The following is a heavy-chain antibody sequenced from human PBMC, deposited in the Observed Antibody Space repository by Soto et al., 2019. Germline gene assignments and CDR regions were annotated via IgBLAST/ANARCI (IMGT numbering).Heavy chain of an antibody. J-gene: IGHJ4*02. Sequence: EVFLLDSGGGLVQPGGSLRLSCAASGFTFSNYAMTWVRQGPGKGPEWISTVNNGGGGTYYADSVKGRFTISRDNSKNTLYLQVSSLRAEDTAVYYCAKERLGRGIDYWGQGILVTVSS. CDR3: AKERLGRGIDY. V-gene: IGHV3-23*01. D-gene: IGHD3-10*01. CDR2: VNNGGGGT. CDR1: GFTFSNYA.